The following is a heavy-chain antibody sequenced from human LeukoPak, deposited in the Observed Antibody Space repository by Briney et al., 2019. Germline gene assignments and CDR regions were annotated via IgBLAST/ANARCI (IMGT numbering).Heavy chain of an antibody. CDR2: ISSSSSYI. J-gene: IGHJ4*02. Sequence: GGSLRLSCAASGFTFSSYTMNWVRQAPGKGLEWVSLISSSSSYIFYADSVKGRFTISRDNAKKSLYLQMNSLRAEDTAVYYCARPLSGTTDFDYWGQGTPVTVSS. CDR3: ARPLSGTTDFDY. D-gene: IGHD1-20*01. CDR1: GFTFSSYT. V-gene: IGHV3-21*01.